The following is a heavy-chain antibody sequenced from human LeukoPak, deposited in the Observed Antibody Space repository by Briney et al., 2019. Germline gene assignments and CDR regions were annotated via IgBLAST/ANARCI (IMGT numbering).Heavy chain of an antibody. D-gene: IGHD3-3*01. CDR1: GFTFSSYS. J-gene: IGHJ4*02. Sequence: PGGSLRLSCAASGFTFSSYSMNWVRQAPGKGLEWVSGSGSGGSTHYADSVKGRFTISRDNSKNTLYLQMNSLRAEDTAVYYCAKDFWSGYYPNYWGQGTLVTVSS. V-gene: IGHV3-23*01. CDR2: SGSGGST. CDR3: AKDFWSGYYPNY.